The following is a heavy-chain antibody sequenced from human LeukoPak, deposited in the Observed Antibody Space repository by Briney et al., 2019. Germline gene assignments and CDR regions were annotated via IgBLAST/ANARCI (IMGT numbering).Heavy chain of an antibody. J-gene: IGHJ4*02. CDR2: ISYDGSNK. D-gene: IGHD4-17*01. CDR3: AKVGSADYGDYNFDY. Sequence: GSLRLSCAASGFTFSSYAMHWVRQAPGKELEWVAVISYDGSNKYYADSVKGRFTISRDNSKNTLYLQMNSLRAEDTAVYYCAKVGSADYGDYNFDYWGQGTLVTVSS. V-gene: IGHV3-30-3*01. CDR1: GFTFSSYA.